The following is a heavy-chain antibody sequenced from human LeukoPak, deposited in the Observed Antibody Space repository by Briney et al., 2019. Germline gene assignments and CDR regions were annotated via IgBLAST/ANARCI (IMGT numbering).Heavy chain of an antibody. CDR3: ARDGYSGYGPREYYFDY. CDR1: GGTFSSYA. D-gene: IGHD5-12*01. Sequence: SVRVSCKASGGTFSSYAISWVRQAPGQGLEWMGRIIPIFGTANYAQKFQGRVTITTDESTSTAYMELSSLRSEDTAVYYCARDGYSGYGPREYYFDYWGQGTLVTVSS. CDR2: IIPIFGTA. V-gene: IGHV1-69*05. J-gene: IGHJ4*02.